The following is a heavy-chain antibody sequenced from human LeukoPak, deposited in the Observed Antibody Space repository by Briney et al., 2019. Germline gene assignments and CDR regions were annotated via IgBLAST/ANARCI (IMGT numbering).Heavy chain of an antibody. CDR1: GFTFSSYS. V-gene: IGHV3-48*01. J-gene: IGHJ4*02. CDR3: ARDPPASGGTLPNAPSDY. Sequence: GGSLRLSCAASGFTFSSYSMNWVRQAPGKGLEWVSYISSSSNIINYADSVKGRFTISRDNAKNSLYLQMNSLRAEDTAVYYCARDPPASGGTLPNAPSDYWGQGTLVTVSS. CDR2: ISSSSNII.